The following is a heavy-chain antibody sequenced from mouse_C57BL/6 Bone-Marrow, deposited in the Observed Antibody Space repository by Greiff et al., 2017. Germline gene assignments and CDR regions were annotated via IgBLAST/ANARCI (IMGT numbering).Heavy chain of an antibody. D-gene: IGHD2-3*01. Sequence: VQLQQPGAELVMPGASVKLSCKASGYTFTSYWMHWVKQRPGQGLEWIGEIDPSDSYTNYNQKFKGKSTLTVDKSSSTAYMQLSSLTSEDSAVYYCARESYDGYYAMDDWGQGTSVTVSS. V-gene: IGHV1-69*01. CDR2: IDPSDSYT. CDR3: ARESYDGYYAMDD. J-gene: IGHJ4*01. CDR1: GYTFTSYW.